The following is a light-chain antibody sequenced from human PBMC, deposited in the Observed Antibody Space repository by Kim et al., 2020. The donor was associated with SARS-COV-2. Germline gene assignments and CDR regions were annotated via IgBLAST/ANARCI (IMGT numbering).Light chain of an antibody. Sequence: VSPGTAATIPSSGHRLGEKDVSWYQQRPGQSPVLVIYQDNKRPSGIPERFSGSNSGNTATLTVGGTQAMDEADYYCQAWDSNAEVFGGGTQLTVL. J-gene: IGLJ3*02. CDR1: RLGEKD. CDR3: QAWDSNAEV. V-gene: IGLV3-1*01. CDR2: QDN.